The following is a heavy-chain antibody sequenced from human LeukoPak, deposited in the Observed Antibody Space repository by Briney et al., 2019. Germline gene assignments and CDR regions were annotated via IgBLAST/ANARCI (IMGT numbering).Heavy chain of an antibody. CDR1: GGSISSGDYY. J-gene: IGHJ4*02. Sequence: PSETLSLTCTVSGGSISSGDYYWSWLRQTPGKGLEWIGYIYYSGSTYYNPSLKSRVTISVDTSKNQFSLKLSSVTAADTAVYYCAREARLRGFDNWGQGTLVTVFS. V-gene: IGHV4-30-4*08. CDR3: AREARLRGFDN. D-gene: IGHD1-1*01. CDR2: IYYSGST.